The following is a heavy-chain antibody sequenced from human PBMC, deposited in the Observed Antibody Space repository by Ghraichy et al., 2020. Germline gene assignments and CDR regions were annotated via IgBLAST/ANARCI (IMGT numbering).Heavy chain of an antibody. D-gene: IGHD3-10*01. CDR1: GFTFSSHS. V-gene: IGHV3-21*01. CDR2: ISSSSSYI. J-gene: IGHJ4*02. CDR3: ARTMYNMVRGVIPPFDY. Sequence: GGSQRLSCAASGFTFSSHSMNWVRQAPGKGLEWVSSISSSSSYIYYADSVKGRFTISRDNAKNSLYLQMNSLRAEDTAVYYCARTMYNMVRGVIPPFDYWGQGTLVTVSS.